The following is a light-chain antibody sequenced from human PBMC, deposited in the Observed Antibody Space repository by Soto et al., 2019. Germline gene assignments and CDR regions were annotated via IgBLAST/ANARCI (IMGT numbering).Light chain of an antibody. CDR3: QQRSNWPIT. J-gene: IGKJ5*01. V-gene: IGKV3-11*01. CDR1: QSVSSN. CDR2: DAS. Sequence: EILLTQSPATLSRAPGERATLSWTASQSVSSNLAWYQQKPGQAPRILIYDASNRANGIPDRFSGSGSGTEFNLTISSLEPEDFAVYYCQQRSNWPITCGQGTRLEIK.